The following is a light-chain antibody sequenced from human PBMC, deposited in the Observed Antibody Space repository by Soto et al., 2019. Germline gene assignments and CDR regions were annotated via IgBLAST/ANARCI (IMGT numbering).Light chain of an antibody. CDR2: DVN. J-gene: IGLJ2*01. CDR3: CSYAGSYTL. V-gene: IGLV2-11*01. Sequence: QSALTQPRSVSGSPGQSVTISCTGTSSDVGGYNFVSWYQQHPGKAPKLIIYDVNQRPSGVPDRFSASKSGNTASLTISGLQAEDEADYYCCSYAGSYTLFGGRTKVTVL. CDR1: SSDVGGYNF.